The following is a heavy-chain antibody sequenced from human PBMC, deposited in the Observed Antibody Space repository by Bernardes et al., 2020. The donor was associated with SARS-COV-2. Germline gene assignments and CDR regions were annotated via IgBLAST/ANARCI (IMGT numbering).Heavy chain of an antibody. CDR1: GDSITNSRHY. CDR2: VSANGVGT. CDR3: AKYALKQQLGRSLDY. Sequence: ESLSLTCTVSGDSITNSRHYWGWIRQAPGKGREWVSGVSANGVGTYYADSVKGRFTVSRDNSKNTVYLQMDSLRVEDTAVYYCAKYALKQQLGRSLDYWGQGTLVTVSS. J-gene: IGHJ4*02. D-gene: IGHD6-13*01. V-gene: IGHV3-23*01.